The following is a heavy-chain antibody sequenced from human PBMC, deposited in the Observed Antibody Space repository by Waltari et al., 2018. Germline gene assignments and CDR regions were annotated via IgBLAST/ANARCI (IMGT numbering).Heavy chain of an antibody. CDR2: ISGSGGST. CDR1: GFTFSSYD. Sequence: EVQLLAYGGGLVQPGASLRVSCPAAGFTFSSYDMSLVRQAPGKGPEWVSAISGSGGSTYYADSVKGRFTISRDNSKHTLYLQMNSLRAEDTAVYYCAPTSPMIVGYWGQGTLVTVSS. CDR3: APTSPMIVGY. V-gene: IGHV3-23*01. D-gene: IGHD3-22*01. J-gene: IGHJ4*02.